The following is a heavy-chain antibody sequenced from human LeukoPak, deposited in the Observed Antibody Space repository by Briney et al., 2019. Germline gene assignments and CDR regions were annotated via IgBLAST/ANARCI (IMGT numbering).Heavy chain of an antibody. D-gene: IGHD4-17*01. CDR2: ISYDGSNK. CDR3: ARDLPPYGAFDY. Sequence: GRTLRLSCAASGFTFSSYAMHWVRQAPGKGLEWVAVISYDGSNKYYADSVKGRFTISRDNSKNTLYLQMNSLRAEDTAVYYCARDLPPYGAFDYWGQGTLVTVSS. V-gene: IGHV3-30-3*01. CDR1: GFTFSSYA. J-gene: IGHJ4*02.